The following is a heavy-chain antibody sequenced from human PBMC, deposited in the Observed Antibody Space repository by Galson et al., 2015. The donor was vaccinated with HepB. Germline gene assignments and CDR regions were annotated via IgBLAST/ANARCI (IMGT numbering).Heavy chain of an antibody. CDR1: GGSISSYY. V-gene: IGHV4-4*07. CDR3: ARDARLSGDAFDI. CDR2: IYTSGST. D-gene: IGHD2/OR15-2a*01. J-gene: IGHJ3*02. Sequence: ETLSLTCPVSGGSISSYYWSWIRQPAGKGLEWIGRIYTSGSTNYNPSLKSRVTMSVDTSKNQFSLKLSSVTAADTAVYYCARDARLSGDAFDIWGQGTMVTVSS.